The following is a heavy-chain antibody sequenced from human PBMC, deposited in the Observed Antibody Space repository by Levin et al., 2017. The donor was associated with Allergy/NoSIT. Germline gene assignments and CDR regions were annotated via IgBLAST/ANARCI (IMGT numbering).Heavy chain of an antibody. J-gene: IGHJ3*02. CDR2: ISSSSSYI. V-gene: IGHV3-21*01. D-gene: IGHD3-3*01. CDR1: GFTFSSYS. CDR3: ARRSNRFLEWLFDAFDI. Sequence: AGESLKISCAASGFTFSSYSMNWVRQAPGKGLEWVSSISSSSSYIYYADSVKGRFTISRDNAKNSLYLQMNSLRAEDTAVYYCARRSNRFLEWLFDAFDIWGQGTMVTVSS.